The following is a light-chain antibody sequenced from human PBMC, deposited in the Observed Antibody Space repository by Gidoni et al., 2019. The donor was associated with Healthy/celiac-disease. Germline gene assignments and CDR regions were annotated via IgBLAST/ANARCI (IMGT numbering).Light chain of an antibody. J-gene: IGKJ2*01. CDR1: QSVLYSSNNKNY. V-gene: IGKV4-1*01. CDR2: WAS. CDR3: QQYYSTPYT. Sequence: DSGMTQSPDSRAVSLGERATINCKSSQSVLYSSNNKNYLAWYQQKPGQPPKLLIYWASTRESGVPDRFSGSGSGTDFTLTISSLQAEDVAVYYCQQYYSTPYTFGQGTKLEIK.